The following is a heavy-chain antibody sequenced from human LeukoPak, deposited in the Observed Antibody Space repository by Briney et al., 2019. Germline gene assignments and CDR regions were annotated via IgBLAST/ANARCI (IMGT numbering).Heavy chain of an antibody. J-gene: IGHJ5*02. D-gene: IGHD2-2*01. CDR2: IYYSGST. V-gene: IGHV4-30-4*08. CDR1: GGSISSGDYY. Sequence: PSETLSLTCTVSGGSISSGDYYWSWIRQPPGKGLEWIGYIYYSGSTYYNPSLKSRATISVDTSKNQFSLKLSSVTAADTAVYYCARDCYCSSTSCYGYNWFDPWGQGTLVTVSS. CDR3: ARDCYCSSTSCYGYNWFDP.